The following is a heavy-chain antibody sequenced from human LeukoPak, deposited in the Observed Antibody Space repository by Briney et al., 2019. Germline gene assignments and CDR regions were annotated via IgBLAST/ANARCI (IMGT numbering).Heavy chain of an antibody. D-gene: IGHD1-26*01. V-gene: IGHV1-2*02. CDR2: IDPNSGAT. J-gene: IGHJ4*02. CDR3: ARAVQWAYDS. CDR1: GYTFNDYA. Sequence: GASVKVSCKASGYTFNDYAMNWVRQAPGQGFEWMGWIDPNSGATMYAQKFQGRVSMTRDTSLSTAYMELRSLTSADRAIYYCARAVQWAYDSWGQGTLVSVSS.